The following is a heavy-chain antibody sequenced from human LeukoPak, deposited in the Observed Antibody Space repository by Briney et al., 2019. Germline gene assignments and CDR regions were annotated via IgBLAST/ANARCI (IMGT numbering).Heavy chain of an antibody. Sequence: SETLSLTCAVPGGSISSGGFSWSWIRQPPGKGLEWIGYIYHNGSTYYNPSLKSRVTISVDRSKNQFSLKVTSVTAADTAVYYCARAGQLWSDAFDIWGQGTMVTASS. CDR3: ARAGQLWSDAFDI. J-gene: IGHJ3*02. V-gene: IGHV4-30-2*01. CDR2: IYHNGST. D-gene: IGHD5-18*01. CDR1: GGSISSGGFS.